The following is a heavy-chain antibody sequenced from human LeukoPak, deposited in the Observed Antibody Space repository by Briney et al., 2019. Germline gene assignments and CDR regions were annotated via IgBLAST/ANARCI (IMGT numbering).Heavy chain of an antibody. Sequence: SVKVSCKASGGTFSSYAISWVRQAPGQGLEWMGGIIPIFGTANYAQKFQGRVTITADESTSTAYMELSSLRSEDTAVYYCATLCCGSYYMDVWGKGTTVTVSS. CDR2: IIPIFGTA. D-gene: IGHD2-15*01. CDR3: ATLCCGSYYMDV. CDR1: GGTFSSYA. V-gene: IGHV1-69*13. J-gene: IGHJ6*03.